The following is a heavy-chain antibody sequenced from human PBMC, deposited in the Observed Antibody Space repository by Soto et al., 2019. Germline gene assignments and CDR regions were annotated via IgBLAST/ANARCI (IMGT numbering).Heavy chain of an antibody. CDR1: GFTFSSNW. CDR2: INSDGSST. CDR3: ARVAGLLDAFDI. V-gene: IGHV3-74*01. J-gene: IGHJ3*02. D-gene: IGHD2-15*01. Sequence: GGSLRLSCAASGFTFSSNWMHWVRQGPGKGLAWVSRINSDGSSTTYADSVKGRFTISRDNAKNTLYLQMNSLRAEDTAVYYCARVAGLLDAFDIWGQGTMVTVSS.